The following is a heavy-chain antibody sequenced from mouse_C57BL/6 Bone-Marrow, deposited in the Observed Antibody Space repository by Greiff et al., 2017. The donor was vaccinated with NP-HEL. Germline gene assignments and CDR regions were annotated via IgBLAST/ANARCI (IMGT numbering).Heavy chain of an antibody. V-gene: IGHV2-2*01. CDR1: GFSLTSYG. CDR3: ARNEDLLRYWYFDV. D-gene: IGHD1-1*01. Sequence: VQVVESGPGLVQPSQSLSITCTVSGFSLTSYGVHWVRQSPGKGLEWLGVIWSGGSTDYNAAFISRLSISKDNSKSQVFFKMNSLQADDTAIYYCARNEDLLRYWYFDVWGTGTTVTVSS. J-gene: IGHJ1*03. CDR2: IWSGGST.